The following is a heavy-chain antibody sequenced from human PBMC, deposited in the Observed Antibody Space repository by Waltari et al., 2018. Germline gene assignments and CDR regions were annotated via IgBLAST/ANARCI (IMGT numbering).Heavy chain of an antibody. V-gene: IGHV4-31*03. CDR3: ARGWLRYGVDY. CDR1: GGSITSGGYY. D-gene: IGHD5-12*01. Sequence: QVQLQESGPGLVKPSQTLSLPCTVSGGSITSGGYYWSWIRQHPGKGLEWIGYIYYSGSTYYNPSLKSRVTISVDTSKNQFSLKLSSVTAADTAVYYCARGWLRYGVDYWGQGTLVTVSS. CDR2: IYYSGST. J-gene: IGHJ4*02.